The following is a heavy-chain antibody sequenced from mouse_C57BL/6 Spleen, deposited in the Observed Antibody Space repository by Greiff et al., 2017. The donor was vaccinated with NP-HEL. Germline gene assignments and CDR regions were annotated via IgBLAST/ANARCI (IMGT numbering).Heavy chain of an antibody. Sequence: VQLQQSGAELARPGASVKLSCKASGYTFTSYGISWVKQRTGQGLEWIGEIYPRSGNTYYNEKFKGKATLTADKSSSTAYMELRSLTSEDSAVYFCARSGTTVVATHWYFDVWGTGTTVTVSS. J-gene: IGHJ1*03. CDR1: GYTFTSYG. CDR2: IYPRSGNT. D-gene: IGHD1-1*01. CDR3: ARSGTTVVATHWYFDV. V-gene: IGHV1-81*01.